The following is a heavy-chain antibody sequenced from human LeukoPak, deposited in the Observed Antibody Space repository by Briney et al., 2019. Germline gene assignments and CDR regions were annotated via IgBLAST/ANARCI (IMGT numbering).Heavy chain of an antibody. CDR1: GYTFTSYY. CDR2: INPSGGST. J-gene: IGHJ5*02. V-gene: IGHV1-46*01. Sequence: GASVKVSCKASGYTFTSYYMHWVRQAPGQGLEWMGIINPSGGSTSYAQKFQGRVTMTRDTSTSTVYMELSSLRSEDTAVNYCARDQQPGYSSGHWFDPWGQGTLVTVSS. CDR3: ARDQQPGYSSGHWFDP. D-gene: IGHD6-19*01.